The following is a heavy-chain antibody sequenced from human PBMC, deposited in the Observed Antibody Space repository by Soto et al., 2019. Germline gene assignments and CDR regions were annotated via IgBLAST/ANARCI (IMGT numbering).Heavy chain of an antibody. J-gene: IGHJ4*02. D-gene: IGHD5-12*01. CDR2: IIPIFGTA. CDR3: ASTIGNSGYDFGYFDY. CDR1: GGTFSSYA. Sequence: SVKVSCKASGGTFSSYAISWVRQAPGQGLEWMGGIIPIFGTANYAQKFQGRVTITADESTSTAYMELSSLRSEDTAVYYCASTIGNSGYDFGYFDYWGQGTLVTVSS. V-gene: IGHV1-69*13.